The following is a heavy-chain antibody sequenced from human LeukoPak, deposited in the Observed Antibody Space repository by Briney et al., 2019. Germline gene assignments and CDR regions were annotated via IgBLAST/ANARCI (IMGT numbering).Heavy chain of an antibody. D-gene: IGHD6-19*01. CDR1: GYTFTGYY. CDR3: ASGYSSGCSPNDVPFDI. V-gene: IGHV1-2*02. J-gene: IGHJ3*02. CDR2: INPNSGGT. Sequence: ASVKVSCKASGYTFTGYYMHWVRQAPGQELEWMGWINPNSGGTNYAQKFQDRVTMTRDPSISTAYMGLSWLRSDDTAGYYCASGYSSGCSPNDVPFDIWGQGTMVTVSS.